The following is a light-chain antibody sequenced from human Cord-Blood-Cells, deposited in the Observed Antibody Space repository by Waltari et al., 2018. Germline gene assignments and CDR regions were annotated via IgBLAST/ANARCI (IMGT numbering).Light chain of an antibody. V-gene: IGKV1-33*01. J-gene: IGKJ2*01. CDR3: QQYDNLPPGT. Sequence: DIQMTQXPSSXSASVGDRVTITCQASQDISNYLNWYQQKPGKAPKLLIYDASNLETGVPSRFSGSGSGTDFTFTISSLQPEDIATYYCQQYDNLPPGTFGQGTKLEIK. CDR1: QDISNY. CDR2: DAS.